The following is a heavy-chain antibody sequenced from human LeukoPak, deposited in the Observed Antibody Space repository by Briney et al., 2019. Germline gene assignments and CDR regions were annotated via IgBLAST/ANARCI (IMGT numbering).Heavy chain of an antibody. J-gene: IGHJ4*02. Sequence: GSLRLSCGASGFTFNSYSMNWVRQAPGKGLEWVSYISSSTSRIYYADSVKGRFTISRDSARRSLFLQMNSLRDEDTAVYYCARDIHWAFDYWGQGTLVTVSS. V-gene: IGHV3-48*02. CDR3: ARDIHWAFDY. D-gene: IGHD7-27*01. CDR2: ISSSTSRI. CDR1: GFTFNSYS.